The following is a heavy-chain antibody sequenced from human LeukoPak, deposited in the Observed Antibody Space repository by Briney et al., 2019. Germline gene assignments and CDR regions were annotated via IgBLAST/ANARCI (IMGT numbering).Heavy chain of an antibody. J-gene: IGHJ4*02. CDR2: IYYSGST. V-gene: IGHV4-59*08. CDR3: ARGLPHYDNVWGSYRYLARFDY. D-gene: IGHD3-16*02. CDR1: GGSISSYY. Sequence: SETLSLTCTVSGGSISSYYWSWIRQPPGKGLEWIGYIYYSGSTNYNPSLKSRVTISVDTSKNQFSLKLSSVTAADTAVYYCARGLPHYDNVWGSYRYLARFDYWGQGTLVTVSS.